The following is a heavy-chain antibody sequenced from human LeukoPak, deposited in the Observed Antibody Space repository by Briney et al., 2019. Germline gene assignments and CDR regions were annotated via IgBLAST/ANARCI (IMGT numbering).Heavy chain of an antibody. CDR1: GGTFIRYT. J-gene: IGHJ6*04. Sequence: GASVTVSCKASGGTFIRYTISWVRRAPGQGREWMGGIIPLFGTPDYAQKFQDRLTLTAEKSTSTVYMELSSLRSEDTAVYYCASATLRCSGGSCYERDVWGKGTTVTVSS. D-gene: IGHD2-15*01. CDR3: ASATLRCSGGSCYERDV. CDR2: IIPLFGTP. V-gene: IGHV1-69*06.